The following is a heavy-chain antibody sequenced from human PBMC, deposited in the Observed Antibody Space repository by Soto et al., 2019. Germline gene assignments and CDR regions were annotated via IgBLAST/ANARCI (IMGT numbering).Heavy chain of an antibody. CDR3: ARDDYGGNSDDDAFDI. CDR2: IIPIFGTA. CDR1: GGTFSSYA. J-gene: IGHJ3*02. D-gene: IGHD4-17*01. Sequence: QVQLVQSGAEVKKPGSSVKVSCKASGGTFSSYAISWVRQAPGQGPEWMGGIIPIFGTANYAQKFQGRVTITADESTSTAYMELSSLRSEDTAVYYCARDDYGGNSDDDAFDIWGQGTMVTVSS. V-gene: IGHV1-69*01.